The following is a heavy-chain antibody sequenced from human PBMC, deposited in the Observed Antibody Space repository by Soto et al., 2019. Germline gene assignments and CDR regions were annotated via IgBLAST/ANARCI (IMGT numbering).Heavy chain of an antibody. CDR2: IIPIFGTA. J-gene: IGHJ4*02. D-gene: IGHD4-4*01. CDR1: GGTFSSDA. Sequence: QVQLVQSGAEVQKPGSSVKVSCKASGGTFSSDAISWVRQAPGQGLEWMGGIIPIFGTAHYEQKFQGRVTITADESTSTAYMELSSLSAEDTAVYYCARGLTTVTTYVDYLGQGTLVTVSS. CDR3: ARGLTTVTTYVDY. V-gene: IGHV1-69*01.